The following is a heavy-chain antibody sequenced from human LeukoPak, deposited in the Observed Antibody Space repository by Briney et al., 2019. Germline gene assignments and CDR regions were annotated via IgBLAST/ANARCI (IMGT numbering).Heavy chain of an antibody. CDR3: ARRPSSTWYFDY. D-gene: IGHD6-6*01. Sequence: SETLSLTCTVSGGSISGYYWSWIRQPPGKGLEWIGYISYSGSTNYNPSLKSRVTTSVDTSKNQFSLKLSSVTAAGTAVYYCARRPSSTWYFDYWGQGTLVTVSS. V-gene: IGHV4-59*08. J-gene: IGHJ4*02. CDR2: ISYSGST. CDR1: GGSISGYY.